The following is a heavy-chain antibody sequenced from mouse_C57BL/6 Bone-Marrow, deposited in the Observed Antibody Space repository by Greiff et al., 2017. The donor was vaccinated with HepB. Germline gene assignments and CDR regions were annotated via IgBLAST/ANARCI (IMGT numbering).Heavy chain of an antibody. CDR1: GYAFTNYL. CDR3: ARYPIYYGHY. Sequence: QVQLQQSGAELVRPGPSVKVSCKASGYAFTNYLIEWVKQRPGQGLEWIGVINPGSGGTNYNEKFKGKATLTADKSSSTAYMQLSSLTSEDSAVYFCARYPIYYGHYWGQGTTLTVSS. J-gene: IGHJ2*01. CDR2: INPGSGGT. V-gene: IGHV1-54*01. D-gene: IGHD2-1*01.